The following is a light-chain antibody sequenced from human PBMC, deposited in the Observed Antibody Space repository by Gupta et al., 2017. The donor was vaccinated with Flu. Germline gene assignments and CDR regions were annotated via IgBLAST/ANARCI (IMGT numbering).Light chain of an antibody. J-gene: IGKJ2*01. CDR2: LGS. CDR3: MQALQTPYT. Sequence: DIVMTQSPLSLPVTPGESASISCRSTQSLLHSSGHNYLDWYLQKPGQSPHLLIYLGSNRASGVPDRFSGSGSGTDFTLKISTVEAEDVGIYYCMQALQTPYTFGQGTKLEIK. V-gene: IGKV2-28*01. CDR1: QSLLHSSGHNY.